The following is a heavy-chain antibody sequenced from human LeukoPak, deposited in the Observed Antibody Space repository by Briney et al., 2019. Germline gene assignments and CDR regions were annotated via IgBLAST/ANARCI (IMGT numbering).Heavy chain of an antibody. J-gene: IGHJ5*02. CDR3: ARDRDYGDYPNWFDP. V-gene: IGHV4-59*01. Sequence: SETLSLTCTVSGGSISSYCWSWIRQPPGKGLEWIGYIYYSGSTNYNPSLKSRVTISVDTSKNQFSLKLSSVTAADTAVYYCARDRDYGDYPNWFDPWGQGTLVTVSS. CDR1: GGSISSYC. D-gene: IGHD4-17*01. CDR2: IYYSGST.